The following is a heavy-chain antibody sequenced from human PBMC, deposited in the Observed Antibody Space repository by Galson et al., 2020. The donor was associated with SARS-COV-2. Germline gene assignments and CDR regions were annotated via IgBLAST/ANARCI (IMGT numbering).Heavy chain of an antibody. V-gene: IGHV1-8*01. D-gene: IGHD2-2*01. J-gene: IGHJ5*02. CDR1: GYTFTSYD. CDR2: MNPNSGNT. CDR3: ARGRFEDIVVVPAALHAYNWFDP. Sequence: ASLKVSCKASGYTFTSYDINWVRQATGQGLEWMGWMNPNSGNTGYAQQFQGRVTMTRNTSISTAYMELSSLRSEDTAVYYCARGRFEDIVVVPAALHAYNWFDPWGQGTLVTVSS.